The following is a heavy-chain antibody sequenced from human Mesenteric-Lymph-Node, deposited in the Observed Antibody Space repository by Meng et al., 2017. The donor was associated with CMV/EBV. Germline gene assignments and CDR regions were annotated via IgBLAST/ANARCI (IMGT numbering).Heavy chain of an antibody. CDR3: AHSSGIAAAGPFYFDY. J-gene: IGHJ4*02. CDR2: IYWDDDK. D-gene: IGHD6-13*01. Sequence: QITLNESGHTLVKPTQTPTLTCTFSGFSLSTSGVGVGWIRQPPGKALEWLALIYWDDDKRYSPYLKSRLTITKDTSKNQVVLTMTNMDPVDTATYYCAHSSGIAAAGPFYFDYWGQGTLVTVSS. CDR1: GFSLSTSGVG. V-gene: IGHV2-5*02.